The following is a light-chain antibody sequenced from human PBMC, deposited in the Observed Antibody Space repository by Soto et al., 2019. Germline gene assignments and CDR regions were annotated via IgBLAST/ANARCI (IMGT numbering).Light chain of an antibody. V-gene: IGLV1-44*01. CDR2: SNN. CDR1: SSNIGSNT. J-gene: IGLJ2*01. CDR3: AAWDDSLNGPHVV. Sequence: QPVLTQQTSASGTPGQRVTISCSGSSSNIGSNTVNWYQQLPGTAPKLLIYSNNQRPSGVPDRFSRSKSGTSASLAISGLQSEDEADYYCAAWDDSLNGPHVVFGGGTKLTVL.